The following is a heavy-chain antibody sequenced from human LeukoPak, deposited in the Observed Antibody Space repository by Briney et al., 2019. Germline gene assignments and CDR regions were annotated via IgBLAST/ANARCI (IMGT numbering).Heavy chain of an antibody. Sequence: SVKVSCKASGGTFSIYAIRWVRQAPGQGLEWMGRIIPILGIANYAQKFQGRVTITADKSTSTAYMELSSLRSEDTAVYYCARGITGYCSSTSCSAHWFDPWGQGTLVTVSS. CDR3: ARGITGYCSSTSCSAHWFDP. J-gene: IGHJ5*02. V-gene: IGHV1-69*04. CDR1: GGTFSIYA. D-gene: IGHD2-2*01. CDR2: IIPILGIA.